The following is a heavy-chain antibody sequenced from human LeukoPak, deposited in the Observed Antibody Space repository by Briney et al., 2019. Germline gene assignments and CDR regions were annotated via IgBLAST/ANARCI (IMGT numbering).Heavy chain of an antibody. J-gene: IGHJ4*02. V-gene: IGHV3-74*01. Sequence: GGSLRLSCAASRFTFSSYWMHWVRQAPGKGLVWVSRINSDGSSTSYADSVKGRFTISRDNAKNSLYLQMNSLRAEDMALYYCAKDSSGYYRLGGFDYWGQGTLVTVSS. D-gene: IGHD3-22*01. CDR2: INSDGSST. CDR3: AKDSSGYYRLGGFDY. CDR1: RFTFSSYW.